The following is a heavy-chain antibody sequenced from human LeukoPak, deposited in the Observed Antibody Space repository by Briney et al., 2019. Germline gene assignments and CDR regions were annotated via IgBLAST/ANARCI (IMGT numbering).Heavy chain of an antibody. V-gene: IGHV3-66*02. D-gene: IGHD2-2*01. CDR3: ARDPSSTSSDAFDI. CDR2: IYSGGST. Sequence: GGSLRLSCAASGFTVSSNYMSWVRQAPGKGLEWVSVIYSGGSTYYADSVKGRFTISRDNSKNTLYLQMNSLRAEDTAVYYCARDPSSTSSDAFDIWGQGTVVTVSS. CDR1: GFTVSSNY. J-gene: IGHJ3*02.